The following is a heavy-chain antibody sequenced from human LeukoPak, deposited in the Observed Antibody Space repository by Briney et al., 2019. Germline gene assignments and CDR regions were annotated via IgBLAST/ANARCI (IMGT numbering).Heavy chain of an antibody. CDR1: GFTVSSNY. D-gene: IGHD4-17*01. V-gene: IGHV3-53*01. Sequence: GGSLRLSCAASGFTVSSNYMSWVRQAPGKGLEWVSVIYSGGSTYYADSVKGRFTISRDNSKNTLYLQMNSLRAEDTAVYYCARYRYGDYVNAFDIWGQGTMVTVSS. CDR3: ARYRYGDYVNAFDI. J-gene: IGHJ3*02. CDR2: IYSGGST.